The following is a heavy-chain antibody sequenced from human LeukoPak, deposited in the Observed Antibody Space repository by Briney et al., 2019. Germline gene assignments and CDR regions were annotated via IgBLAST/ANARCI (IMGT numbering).Heavy chain of an antibody. CDR1: GFTFSTYS. D-gene: IGHD6-6*01. J-gene: IGHJ5*02. CDR3: ARDGARLDP. V-gene: IGHV3-21*01. Sequence: KPGGSLRLSCAASGFTFSTYSMKLVRQAPGKGLEWVSSISSSSSYIYYADSVKGRFTISRDNAKNSLYLQMNSLRAEDTAVYYCARDGARLDPWGQGTLVTVSS. CDR2: ISSSSSYI.